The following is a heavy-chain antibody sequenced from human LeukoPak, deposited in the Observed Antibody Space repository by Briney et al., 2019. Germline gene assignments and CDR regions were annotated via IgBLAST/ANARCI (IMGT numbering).Heavy chain of an antibody. J-gene: IGHJ4*02. CDR2: IYYTGST. V-gene: IGHV4-59*01. CDR3: AARRAYYFDY. CDR1: VDSISNYY. Sequence: PSETLSLTCTVSVDSISNYYWSWIRQPPGKGLEWIGYIYYTGSTNYNPSFKSRVTISVDTSKNQSSLKLSSVTAADTAVYYCAARRAYYFDYWGQGTLVTVSS.